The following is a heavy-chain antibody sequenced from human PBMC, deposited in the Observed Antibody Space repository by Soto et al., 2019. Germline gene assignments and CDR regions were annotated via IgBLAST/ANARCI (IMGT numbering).Heavy chain of an antibody. J-gene: IGHJ4*02. CDR2: ISGSGGST. CDR1: GFTFSSYA. Sequence: EVQLLESGGGLVQPGGSLRLSCAASGFTFSSYAMSWVRQAPGKGLEWVSAISGSGGSTYYADSVKGRFTISRDNSKNPLYLLMNSLRAEDTAVYYCAKVKQEYDILTGFDYWGQGTLVTVSS. D-gene: IGHD3-9*01. CDR3: AKVKQEYDILTGFDY. V-gene: IGHV3-23*01.